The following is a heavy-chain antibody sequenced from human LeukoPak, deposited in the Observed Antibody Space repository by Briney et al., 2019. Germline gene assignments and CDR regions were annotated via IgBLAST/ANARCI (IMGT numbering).Heavy chain of an antibody. J-gene: IGHJ6*03. CDR1: GFNFSTYW. Sequence: PGGSLRLSCAASGFNFSTYWMTWVRHVPGKGLEWVANIKEDGSEIYYVDSVKGRFTISRDNAKNSLYLQMNSLRAEDTAVYYCARIGTYSSGWYDYYYYMDVWGKGTTVTVSS. CDR2: IKEDGSEI. CDR3: ARIGTYSSGWYDYYYYMDV. D-gene: IGHD6-19*01. V-gene: IGHV3-7*01.